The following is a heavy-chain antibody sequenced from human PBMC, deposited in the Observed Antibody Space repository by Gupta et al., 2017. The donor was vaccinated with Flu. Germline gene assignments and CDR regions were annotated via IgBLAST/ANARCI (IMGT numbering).Heavy chain of an antibody. CDR3: AKGANWAFEI. CDR1: GFTFSSYA. J-gene: IGHJ3*02. D-gene: IGHD1-1*01. CDR2: ISGSGSNT. Sequence: EVQLLESGGGLAQPGGSLRLSFAASGFTFSSYAMRWVRQAPGKGLEWVSTISGSGSNTYYADSVKGRFTISGDSSKKTVYLKMNSLRAEDTAVDYCAKGANWAFEIWGQGTMVTVSS. V-gene: IGHV3-23*01.